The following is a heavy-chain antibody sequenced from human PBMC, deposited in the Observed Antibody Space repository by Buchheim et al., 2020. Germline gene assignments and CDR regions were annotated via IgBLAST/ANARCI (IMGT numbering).Heavy chain of an antibody. CDR2: ISYDGSNK. J-gene: IGHJ6*01. V-gene: IGHV3-30*18. CDR1: GFTFSSYG. D-gene: IGHD6-19*01. Sequence: QVQLVESGGGVVQPGRSLRLSCAASGFTFSSYGMHWVRQVPGKGLEWVAVISYDGSNKYYADSVKGRFTISRDNSKNTLYLQMNSLRAEDTAVYYCAKDGQSYYYYYYGMDVWGQGTT. CDR3: AKDGQSYYYYYYGMDV.